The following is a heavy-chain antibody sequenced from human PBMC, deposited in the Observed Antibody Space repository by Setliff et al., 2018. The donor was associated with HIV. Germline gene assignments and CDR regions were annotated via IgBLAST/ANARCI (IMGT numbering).Heavy chain of an antibody. V-gene: IGHV4-39*07. CDR1: GAPVSSGRYY. D-gene: IGHD3-3*01. J-gene: IGHJ3*02. CDR2: FYLTEST. CDR3: ARSKTFYDFWGGYYTHGAFKI. Sequence: SETLSLTCSVSGAPVSSGRYYWGWIRQPPGKGLDWIGSFYLTESTNYNPTLKSRVTISGDTSRNQFSLNLTSVTAADTAVYYCARSKTFYDFWGGYYTHGAFKIWGLGTMVTVSS.